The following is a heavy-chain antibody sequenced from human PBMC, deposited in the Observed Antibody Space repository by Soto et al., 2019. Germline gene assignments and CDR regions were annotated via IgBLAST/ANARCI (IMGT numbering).Heavy chain of an antibody. D-gene: IGHD6-19*01. V-gene: IGHV4-30-4*01. CDR2: IYYSGST. CDR1: GGSISSGDYY. CDR3: ARLSGGWYREVGAFDI. J-gene: IGHJ3*02. Sequence: PSETLSLTCTVSGGSISSGDYYWSWIRQPPGKGLEWIGYIYYSGSTYYNPSLKSRVTISVDTSKNQFSLKLSSVTAADTAVYYCARLSGGWYREVGAFDIWGQGTMVTVS.